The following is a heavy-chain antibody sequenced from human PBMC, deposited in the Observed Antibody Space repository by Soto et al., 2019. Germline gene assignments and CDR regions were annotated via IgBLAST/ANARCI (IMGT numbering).Heavy chain of an antibody. D-gene: IGHD6-13*01. CDR3: ARGGALSTSWYWGDGLDS. J-gene: IGHJ4*02. CDR2: IIPVFGTP. CDR1: GYSFSSHV. Sequence: QVQLEQSGSEVKKSGSSVKVSCKASGYSFSSHVITWVRQAPGQGLEWMGGIIPVFGTPSYAQKFQGRVTISADKSTNTSYLELRSLRSEDTAVYYCARGGALSTSWYWGDGLDSWGQGTQVTVSS. V-gene: IGHV1-69*06.